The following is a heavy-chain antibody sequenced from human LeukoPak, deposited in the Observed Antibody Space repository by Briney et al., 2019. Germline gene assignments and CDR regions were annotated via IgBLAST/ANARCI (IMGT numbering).Heavy chain of an antibody. J-gene: IGHJ6*02. V-gene: IGHV4-34*01. CDR3: AREPWSYYYYGMDV. CDR2: INHSGST. D-gene: IGHD2-8*02. Sequence: SETLSLTCAVYGGSFSGYYWSWIRQPPGKGPEWIGEINHSGSTNYNPSLKSRVTISVDTSKNQFSLKLSSVTAADTAVYYCAREPWSYYYYGMDVWGQGTTVTVSS. CDR1: GGSFSGYY.